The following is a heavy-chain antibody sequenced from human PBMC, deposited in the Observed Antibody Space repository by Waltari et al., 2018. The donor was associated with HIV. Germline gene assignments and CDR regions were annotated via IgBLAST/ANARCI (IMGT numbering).Heavy chain of an antibody. J-gene: IGHJ4*02. CDR1: GDSTSTHQYF. V-gene: IGHV4-39*07. CDR2: FHYDGGT. Sequence: QLQLQESGPGLVKPSETLSLTCRVSGDSTSTHQYFWGWIRQPPGKGLQWIWTFHYDGGTYYNPSLKGRVTMSSDTSKNQFSLKLTSVTAADTAVYYCARNYHDGSGNFYWGQGTLVTVSS. D-gene: IGHD3-22*01. CDR3: ARNYHDGSGNFY.